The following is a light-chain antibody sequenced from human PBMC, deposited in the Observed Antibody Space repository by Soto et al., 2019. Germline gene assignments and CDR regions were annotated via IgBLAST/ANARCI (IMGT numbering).Light chain of an antibody. Sequence: QSVLTQPRSVSGSPGQSVAISCTGTSSDVGGYNYVSWYQQHPGKAPKLMICDVNKRPSGVPDRFSGSKSGNTASLTISGLQAEDEADYYCCSYAGSYTYVFGTGTKLTVL. CDR2: DVN. V-gene: IGLV2-11*01. J-gene: IGLJ1*01. CDR3: CSYAGSYTYV. CDR1: SSDVGGYNY.